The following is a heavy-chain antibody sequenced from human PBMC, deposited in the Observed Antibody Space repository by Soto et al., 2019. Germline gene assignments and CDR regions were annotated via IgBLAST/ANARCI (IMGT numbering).Heavy chain of an antibody. CDR2: LYDVDGS. J-gene: IGHJ3*01. D-gene: IGHD1-1*01. Sequence: GGSLRLSCAASELTVSGKKYVAWVRQAPGKGLEWVSALYDVDGSFYSDSVKGRFTTSSDSSKTTVYLQMNDLRPADTAVYYCATWHEREHAYDVWGQGTTVTVSS. V-gene: IGHV3-53*01. CDR3: ATWHEREHAYDV. CDR1: ELTVSGKKY.